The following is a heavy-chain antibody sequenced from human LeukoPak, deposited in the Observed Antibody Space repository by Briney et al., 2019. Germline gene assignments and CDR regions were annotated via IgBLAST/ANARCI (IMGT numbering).Heavy chain of an antibody. V-gene: IGHV2-70*01. Sequence: SGPSLVKPTQTLTLTCTFSGFSLSTSGMCVSWIRQPPGKALEWLAPIDWDDDKYYSTSLKTRLTISKDTSKNQVVLTMTNMDPVDTATYYCARQNSGGYYYYMDVWGKGTTVTVSS. CDR1: GFSLSTSGMC. J-gene: IGHJ6*03. CDR3: ARQNSGGYYYYMDV. CDR2: IDWDDDK. D-gene: IGHD2/OR15-2a*01.